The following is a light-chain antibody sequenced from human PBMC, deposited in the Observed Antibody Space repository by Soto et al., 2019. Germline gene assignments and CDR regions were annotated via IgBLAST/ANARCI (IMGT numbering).Light chain of an antibody. CDR2: INSDGSH. CDR3: QTWVTGIQV. Sequence: QPVVTQPPSASASLGASIRLTCTLSSEHSTYAIAWHQQQSPKGPRFLMTINSDGSHTKGDGIPDRFSGSSSGTERYLSVSSLQSEDEAVYYCQTWVTGIQVFGGGTKVTVL. V-gene: IGLV4-69*01. J-gene: IGLJ2*01. CDR1: SEHSTYA.